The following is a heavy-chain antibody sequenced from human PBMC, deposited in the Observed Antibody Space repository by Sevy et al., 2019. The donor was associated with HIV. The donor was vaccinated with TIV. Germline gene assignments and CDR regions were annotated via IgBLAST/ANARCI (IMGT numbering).Heavy chain of an antibody. D-gene: IGHD6-6*01. CDR3: AKGSAPSRPYCFEY. CDR2: ITNSGSDT. J-gene: IGHJ4*02. Sequence: GGSLRLSCAASGFTFDRYAMTWVRQAPGKGLEWVSAITNSGSDTYHADSVKGRFTISRDNSKNTLYLQMNSLTDEDTAVYYCAKGSAPSRPYCFEYWGQGTLVTVSS. CDR1: GFTFDRYA. V-gene: IGHV3-23*01.